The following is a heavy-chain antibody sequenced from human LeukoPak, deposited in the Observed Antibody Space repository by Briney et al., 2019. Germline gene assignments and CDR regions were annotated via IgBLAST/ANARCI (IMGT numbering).Heavy chain of an antibody. CDR2: ISGSGGST. Sequence: GGSLRLSCAASGFTFSCYAMSWVRQAPGKGLEWVSAISGSGGSTYYADSVKGRFTISRDNSKNTLYLQMNSLRAEDTAVYYCAKGLRKVVPAAIAFDIWGQGTMVTVSS. J-gene: IGHJ3*02. D-gene: IGHD2-2*01. CDR3: AKGLRKVVPAAIAFDI. V-gene: IGHV3-23*01. CDR1: GFTFSCYA.